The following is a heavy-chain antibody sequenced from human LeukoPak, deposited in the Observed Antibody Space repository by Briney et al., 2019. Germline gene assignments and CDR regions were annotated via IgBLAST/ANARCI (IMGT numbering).Heavy chain of an antibody. CDR3: ARALAVAGTGY. D-gene: IGHD6-19*01. V-gene: IGHV3-7*01. J-gene: IGHJ4*02. CDR2: IKEDGSEK. CDR1: GFTFSSYW. Sequence: GGSLRLSCAGAGFTFSSYWMSWVRQAPGKGLEWVANIKEDGSEKYYVDSVKGRFTISRDNAKNSLYLQMNSLRVEDTAVYYCARALAVAGTGYWGQGTLVTVSS.